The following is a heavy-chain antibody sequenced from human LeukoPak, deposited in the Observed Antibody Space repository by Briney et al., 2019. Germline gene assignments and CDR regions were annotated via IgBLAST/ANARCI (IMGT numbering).Heavy chain of an antibody. Sequence: GGSLRLSCAASGFTFSSYWTGWVRQAPGKGLEWVAVISYDGSNKYYADSVKGRFTISRDNSKNTLYLQMNSLRAEDTAVYYCAREAGGWDTTYDYWGQGTLVTVSS. CDR1: GFTFSSYW. CDR2: ISYDGSNK. D-gene: IGHD6-19*01. V-gene: IGHV3-30*03. J-gene: IGHJ4*02. CDR3: AREAGGWDTTYDY.